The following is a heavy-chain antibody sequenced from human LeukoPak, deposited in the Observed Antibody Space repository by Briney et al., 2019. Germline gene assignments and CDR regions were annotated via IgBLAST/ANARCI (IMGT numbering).Heavy chain of an antibody. V-gene: IGHV4-30-4*01. CDR3: ARRGKVVPAAPTNWFDP. D-gene: IGHD2-2*01. CDR2: IYYSGST. J-gene: IGHJ5*02. CDR1: GGSISSGDYY. Sequence: SETLSLTCTVSGGSISSGDYYWSWIRQPPGKGLEWIGYIYYSGSTYYNPSLKSRVTISVDTSKNQFSLKLSSVTAADTAVYYCARRGKVVPAAPTNWFDPWGQGTLVTVSS.